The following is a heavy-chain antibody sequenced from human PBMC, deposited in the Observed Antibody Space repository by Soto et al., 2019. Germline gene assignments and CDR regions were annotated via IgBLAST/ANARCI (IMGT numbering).Heavy chain of an antibody. D-gene: IGHD1-20*01. J-gene: IGHJ6*02. CDR2: ISSSSSYT. V-gene: IGHV3-11*06. CDR3: ARDKRKDNWMGPRHYYYGMDV. CDR1: GFTFSDYY. Sequence: QVQLVESGGGLVKPGGSLRLSCAASGFTFSDYYMSWIRQAPGKGLEWVSYISSSSSYTNYADSVKGRFTISRDNAKNSLYLQMNGLRAEDTAVYYCARDKRKDNWMGPRHYYYGMDVWGQGTTVTVSS.